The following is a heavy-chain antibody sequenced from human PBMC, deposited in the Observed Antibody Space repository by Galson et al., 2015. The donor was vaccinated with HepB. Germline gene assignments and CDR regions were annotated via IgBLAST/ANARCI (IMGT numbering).Heavy chain of an antibody. Sequence: SLRLSCAASGFTVSSNYMSWVRQAPGKGLEWVSVIYSGGSTYYADSVKGRFTISRHNSKNTLYLQMNSLRAEDTAVYYCARDQDYGGKGGFDYWGQGTLVTVSS. J-gene: IGHJ4*02. CDR3: ARDQDYGGKGGFDY. CDR2: IYSGGST. D-gene: IGHD4-23*01. V-gene: IGHV3-53*04. CDR1: GFTVSSNY.